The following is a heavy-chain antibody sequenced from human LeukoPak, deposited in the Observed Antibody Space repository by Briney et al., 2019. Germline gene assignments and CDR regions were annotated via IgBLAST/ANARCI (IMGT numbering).Heavy chain of an antibody. CDR2: IWYDGSNK. D-gene: IGHD1-26*01. V-gene: IGHV3-33*01. CDR1: GFTFSSYG. Sequence: PGGSLRLSCAASGFTFSSYGMHWVRQAPGKGLEWVTVIWYDGSNKYYADSVKGRFTISRDNSKNTLYLQMNSLGAEDTAVYYCAGDRVGYFDYWGQGTLVTVSS. CDR3: AGDRVGYFDY. J-gene: IGHJ4*02.